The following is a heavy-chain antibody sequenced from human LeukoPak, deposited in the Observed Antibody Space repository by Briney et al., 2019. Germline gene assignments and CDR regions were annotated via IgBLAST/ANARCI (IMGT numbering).Heavy chain of an antibody. CDR1: GGSISNYY. D-gene: IGHD3-10*01. CDR3: ARSGLWFGELRDYFDY. V-gene: IGHV4-4*07. Sequence: SETLSLTCTVSGGSISNYYWSWVRQPAGKGLEWIGRIYTSGSTNYNPSLKSRVTMSVDTSKNQLSLKLGSVTAADTAVYYCARSGLWFGELRDYFDYWGQGTLVTVSS. J-gene: IGHJ4*02. CDR2: IYTSGST.